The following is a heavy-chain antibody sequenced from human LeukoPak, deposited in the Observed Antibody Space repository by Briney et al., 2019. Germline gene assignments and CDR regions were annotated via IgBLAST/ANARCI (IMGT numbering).Heavy chain of an antibody. V-gene: IGHV4-39*01. CDR2: IYYSGST. Sequence: PSETLSLTCTVSGGSISSSSYYWGWIRQPPGKGLEWIGSIYYSGSTYDNPSLKSRVTISVDTSKNQFSLKLSSVTAADTAVYYCARVYSSSWRPDYWGQGTLVTVSS. CDR1: GGSISSSSYY. CDR3: ARVYSSSWRPDY. D-gene: IGHD6-13*01. J-gene: IGHJ4*02.